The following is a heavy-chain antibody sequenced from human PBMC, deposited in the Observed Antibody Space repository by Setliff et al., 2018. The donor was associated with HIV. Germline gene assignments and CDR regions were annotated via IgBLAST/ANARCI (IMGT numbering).Heavy chain of an antibody. V-gene: IGHV3-23*03. CDR1: GFTFSQFG. CDR2: IYSGGGA. Sequence: QPGGSLRLSCEASGFTFSQFGMSWVRQAAGKGLEWVSTIYSGGGANYGAAVKGRFIISRDNSNNLLYLQMNSLRAEDTATYYCARDLTLYKLWGQGTLVTVSS. J-gene: IGHJ4*02. D-gene: IGHD1-1*01. CDR3: ARDLTLYKL.